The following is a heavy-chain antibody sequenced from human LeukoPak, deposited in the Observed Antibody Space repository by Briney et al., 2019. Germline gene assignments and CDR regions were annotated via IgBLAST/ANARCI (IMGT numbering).Heavy chain of an antibody. V-gene: IGHV1-46*01. Sequence: ASVKVSCKASGYTFTSYWIQWVRQAPGQGLEWMGLINPDGGSTAYAHRFQGRVTMTRDTSTSTVYMELSSLRSEDTAVYYCARPEIEYYYDSSGYLPGDYWGQGTLVTVSS. CDR3: ARPEIEYYYDSSGYLPGDY. D-gene: IGHD3-22*01. CDR2: INPDGGST. CDR1: GYTFTSYW. J-gene: IGHJ4*02.